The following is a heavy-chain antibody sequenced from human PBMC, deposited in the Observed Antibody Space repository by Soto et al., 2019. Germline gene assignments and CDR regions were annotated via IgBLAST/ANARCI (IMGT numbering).Heavy chain of an antibody. CDR2: IWYDGSNK. CDR3: AREAPYGGNSVAFDI. J-gene: IGHJ3*02. D-gene: IGHD2-21*02. CDR1: GFTFSSYG. Sequence: QVQLVESGGGVVQPGRSLRLSCAASGFTFSSYGMHWVRQAPGKGLEWGAVIWYDGSNKYYADSVKGRFTISRDNSKNTLYLQMNSLRAEDTAVYYCAREAPYGGNSVAFDIWGQGTMVTVSS. V-gene: IGHV3-33*01.